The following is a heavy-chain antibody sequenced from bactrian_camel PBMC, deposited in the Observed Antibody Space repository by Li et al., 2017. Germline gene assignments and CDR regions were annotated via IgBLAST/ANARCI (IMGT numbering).Heavy chain of an antibody. CDR1: GFTFSDYA. V-gene: IGHV3S31*01. CDR3: AAGLCQTCPENY. CDR2: VSAHGSGALT. Sequence: VQLVESGGGLVQPGGSLRLSCAASGFTFSDYAMSWVRQAPGKGLEWVSSVSAHGSGALTYYADSVKGRFTISRDDAKNTLYLQLNSLKTEDMAMYYCAAGLCQTCPENYWGQGTQVTVS. J-gene: IGHJ4*01.